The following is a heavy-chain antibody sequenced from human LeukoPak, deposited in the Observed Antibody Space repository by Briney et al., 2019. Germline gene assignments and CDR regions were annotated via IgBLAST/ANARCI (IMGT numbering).Heavy chain of an antibody. V-gene: IGHV3-7*03. CDR1: GFTFSSFW. D-gene: IGHD6-13*01. CDR2: INQDGSEK. Sequence: GGSLRLSCAASGFTFSSFWMTWVRQAPGKGLEWVANINQDGSEKYYVDSVKGRFTISRDDSNNTLYLQMSSLRVEDTAVYYCAKHRSGIAASGSNYWGQGTLVSVSS. J-gene: IGHJ4*02. CDR3: AKHRSGIAASGSNY.